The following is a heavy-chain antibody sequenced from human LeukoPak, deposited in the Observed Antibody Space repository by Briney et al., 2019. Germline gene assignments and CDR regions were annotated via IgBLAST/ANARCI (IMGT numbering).Heavy chain of an antibody. V-gene: IGHV3-48*03. CDR2: ISSSGSTI. CDR1: GFTFSSYE. CDR3: ARYTAMAFDY. D-gene: IGHD5-18*01. Sequence: GGSLRLSCAASGFTFSSYEMNWVRQAPRKGLEWVSYISSSGSTIYYADSVKGRFTISRDNAKNSLYLQMNSLRAEDTAVYYCARYTAMAFDYWGQGTLVTVSS. J-gene: IGHJ4*02.